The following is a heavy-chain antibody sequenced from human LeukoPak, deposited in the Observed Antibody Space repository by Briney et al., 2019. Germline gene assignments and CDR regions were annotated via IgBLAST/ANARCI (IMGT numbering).Heavy chain of an antibody. J-gene: IGHJ4*02. D-gene: IGHD3-10*01. V-gene: IGHV4-4*07. CDR3: ARITNYYGSGSYFSTLYCFDY. CDR1: GGSISSYY. Sequence: MSSETLSLTCTVSGGSISSYYWSWIRQPAGKGLEWIGRIYTSGSTNYNPSLKSRVTMSVDTSKNQFSLKLSSVTAADTAVYYCARITNYYGSGSYFSTLYCFDYWGQGTLVTVSS. CDR2: IYTSGST.